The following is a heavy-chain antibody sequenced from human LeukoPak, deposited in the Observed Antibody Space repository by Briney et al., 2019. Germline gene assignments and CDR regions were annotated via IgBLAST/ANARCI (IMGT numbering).Heavy chain of an antibody. CDR1: GGSTSSYY. CDR2: IYTSGST. Sequence: SETLSLTCTVSGGSTSSYYWSWIRQPAGKGLEWIGRIYTSGSTNYNPSLKSRVTISVDTSKNQFSLKLSSVTAADTAVYYCAREERSSRQLDYWGQGTLVTVSS. V-gene: IGHV4-4*07. CDR3: AREERSSRQLDY. J-gene: IGHJ4*02. D-gene: IGHD1-26*01.